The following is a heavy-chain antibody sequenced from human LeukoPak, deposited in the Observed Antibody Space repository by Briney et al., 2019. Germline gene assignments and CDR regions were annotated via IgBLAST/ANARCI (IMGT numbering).Heavy chain of an antibody. J-gene: IGHJ4*02. D-gene: IGHD6-13*01. CDR2: IYPFDSDT. V-gene: IGHV5-51*01. CDR1: GYSFTRYW. Sequence: GESLKISCKGSGYSFTRYWIGWVRQMPGKGLEWMGVIYPFDSDTRYSPSFEGQVTISADKYITTAYLQWSGLKASDTAMYYCARRAGYSSSWVFDYWGQGTLVTVSS. CDR3: ARRAGYSSSWVFDY.